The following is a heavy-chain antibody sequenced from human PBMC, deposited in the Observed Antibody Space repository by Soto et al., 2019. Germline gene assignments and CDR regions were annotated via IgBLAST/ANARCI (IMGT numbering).Heavy chain of an antibody. D-gene: IGHD5-12*01. CDR2: ISSSSSYT. J-gene: IGHJ2*01. CDR3: ARVPRDGYNYWWYFDL. Sequence: GGSLRLSCAASGFTFSDYYMSWIRQAPGKGLEWVSYISSSSSYTNYADSVKGRFTISRDNAKNSLYLQMNSLRAEDTAVYYCARVPRDGYNYWWYFDLWGRGTLVTVSS. CDR1: GFTFSDYY. V-gene: IGHV3-11*06.